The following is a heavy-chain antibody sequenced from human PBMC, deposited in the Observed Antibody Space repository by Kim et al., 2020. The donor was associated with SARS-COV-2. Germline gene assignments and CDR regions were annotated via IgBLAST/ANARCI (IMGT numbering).Heavy chain of an antibody. CDR2: INPNSGGT. V-gene: IGHV1-2*02. J-gene: IGHJ4*02. Sequence: ASVKVSCKASGYTFTGYYMHWVRQAPGQGLEWMGWINPNSGGTNYAQKFQGRVTMTRDTSISTAYMELSRLRSDDTAVYYCAREDYDSSGLHLGNDYWGQGTLVTVSS. CDR1: GYTFTGYY. CDR3: AREDYDSSGLHLGNDY. D-gene: IGHD3-22*01.